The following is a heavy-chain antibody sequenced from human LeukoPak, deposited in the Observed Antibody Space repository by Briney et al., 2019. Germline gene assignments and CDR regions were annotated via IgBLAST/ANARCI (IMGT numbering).Heavy chain of an antibody. V-gene: IGHV3-21*01. D-gene: IGHD6-13*01. CDR3: ARIGAGSSRDY. CDR2: IVGSSST. CDR1: GFXFSNFA. J-gene: IGHJ4*02. Sequence: GGSLRLSCAASGFXFSNFAITWVRQAPGEGLEWVSSIVGSSSTYYADSLKGRFTISRDNAKNSLYLQMNSLRAEDTAVYYCARIGAGSSRDYWGQGTLVTVSS.